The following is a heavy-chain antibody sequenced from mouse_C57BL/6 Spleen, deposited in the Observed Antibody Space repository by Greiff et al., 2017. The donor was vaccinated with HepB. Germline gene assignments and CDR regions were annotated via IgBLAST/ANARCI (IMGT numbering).Heavy chain of an antibody. CDR3: ARLNYYYGSTPYYAMDY. CDR2: IDPSDSYT. J-gene: IGHJ4*01. V-gene: IGHV1-50*01. CDR1: GYTFTSYW. D-gene: IGHD1-1*01. Sequence: QVQLQQPGAELVKPGASVKLSCKASGYTFTSYWMQWVKQRPGQGLGWIGEIDPSDSYTNYNQKFKGKATLTVDTSSSTAYMQLSSLTSEDSAVYYCARLNYYYGSTPYYAMDYWGQGTSVTVSS.